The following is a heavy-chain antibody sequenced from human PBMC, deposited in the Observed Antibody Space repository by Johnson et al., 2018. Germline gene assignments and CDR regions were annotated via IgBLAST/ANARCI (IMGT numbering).Heavy chain of an antibody. Sequence: QVQLVQSGGGLIQPGGSLRLSCAASGFTFSSYAMHWVRQAPGKGLEWVAVISYDGSNKYYADSVKGRFTISRDNSKNTLYLQMNSLRAEDTAVYYCARSQSAYYGDYVGAEYFQHWGQGTLVTVSS. D-gene: IGHD4-17*01. J-gene: IGHJ1*01. CDR2: ISYDGSNK. V-gene: IGHV3-30-3*01. CDR3: ARSQSAYYGDYVGAEYFQH. CDR1: GFTFSSYA.